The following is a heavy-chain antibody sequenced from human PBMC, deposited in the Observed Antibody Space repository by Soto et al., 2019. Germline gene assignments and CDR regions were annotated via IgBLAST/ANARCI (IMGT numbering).Heavy chain of an antibody. CDR1: GYTFSGYS. Sequence: QVQLVQSGAEVKKPGASVKVSCKASGYTFSGYSLHWVRQAPGQRLEWMGWIDAASGNTKYSRRFRGRVGITSDTSASTAYMELSGLRSEDTAVYYCGRSVVGATGEILYNAMDVWGQGTTVTVSS. CDR2: IDAASGNT. CDR3: GRSVVGATGEILYNAMDV. D-gene: IGHD1-26*01. V-gene: IGHV1-3*01. J-gene: IGHJ6*02.